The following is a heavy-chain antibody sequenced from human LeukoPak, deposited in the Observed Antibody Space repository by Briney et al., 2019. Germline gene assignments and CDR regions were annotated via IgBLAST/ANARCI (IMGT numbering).Heavy chain of an antibody. V-gene: IGHV4-39*01. CDR2: IYYSGST. D-gene: IGHD1-26*01. CDR3: ARGRGGSYSYYYYYYYMDV. J-gene: IGHJ6*03. CDR1: GGSISSSSYY. Sequence: SETLSLTCTVSGGSISSSSYYWGWIRQPPGKGLEWIGSIYYSGSTYYNPSLKSRVTISVDPSNNQFSLKLSSVTAADTAVYYCARGRGGSYSYYYYYYYMDVWGKGTTVTVSS.